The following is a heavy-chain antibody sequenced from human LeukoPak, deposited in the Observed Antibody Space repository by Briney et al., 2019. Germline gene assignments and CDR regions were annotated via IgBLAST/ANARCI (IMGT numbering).Heavy chain of an antibody. V-gene: IGHV4-4*07. CDR3: ARQYCSSFTCYGILGFYFDY. Sequence: SETLSLTCTVSGGSISSDYWSWIRQPDGKGLEWIGRIYTSGSTYYNPSLRSRVTIFVDTSKNQFSLKLSSVTAADTAVYYCARQYCSSFTCYGILGFYFDYWGQGNLATVSS. CDR1: GGSISSDY. J-gene: IGHJ4*02. D-gene: IGHD2-2*01. CDR2: IYTSGST.